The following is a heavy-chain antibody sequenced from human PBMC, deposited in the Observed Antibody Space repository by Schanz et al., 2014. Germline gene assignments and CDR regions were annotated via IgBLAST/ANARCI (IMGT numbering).Heavy chain of an antibody. Sequence: QVQLQASGPGLVKPSQTLSLTCIVSGGSISSGTYYWSWIRQPAGKALEWVGRVFPNGITNYNPSLKSRVPISLDTTKNQFSLTLTSLTAADTAVYYCARDTTWRLDLWGRGTLXTVSS. CDR3: ARDTTWRLDL. CDR2: VFPNGIT. J-gene: IGHJ2*01. CDR1: GGSISSGTYY. V-gene: IGHV4-61*02. D-gene: IGHD1-1*01.